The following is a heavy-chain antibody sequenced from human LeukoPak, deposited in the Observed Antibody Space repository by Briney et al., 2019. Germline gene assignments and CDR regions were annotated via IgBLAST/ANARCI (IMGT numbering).Heavy chain of an antibody. J-gene: IGHJ4*02. CDR1: GFTFSNAW. D-gene: IGHD3-22*01. Sequence: GGSLRLSCAASGFTFSNAWMSWVRQAPGKGLEWVGRIKSKTDGGTTDYAVPVKGRFTISRDDSKNTLYLQMNSLRAEDTAVYYCASGYYDRYFDYWGQGTLVTVSS. V-gene: IGHV3-15*01. CDR2: IKSKTDGGTT. CDR3: ASGYYDRYFDY.